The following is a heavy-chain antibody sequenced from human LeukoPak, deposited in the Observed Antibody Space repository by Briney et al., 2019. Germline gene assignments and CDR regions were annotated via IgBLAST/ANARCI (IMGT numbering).Heavy chain of an antibody. CDR3: AKQKGTTAGSMDV. D-gene: IGHD4-11*01. J-gene: IGHJ6*04. CDR1: GFTFSSYA. V-gene: IGHV3-23*01. Sequence: GGSLRLSCAASGFTFSSYAMSWVRQAPGKGLEWVSGISYNGGSIYYVDSVKGRFTISRDNSKNTLYLQMNSLRAEATAIYYCAKQKGTTAGSMDVWGKGTTVTVSS. CDR2: ISYNGGSI.